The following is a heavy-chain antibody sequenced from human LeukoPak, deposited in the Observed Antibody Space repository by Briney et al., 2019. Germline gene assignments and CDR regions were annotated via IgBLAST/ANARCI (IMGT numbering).Heavy chain of an antibody. CDR1: GFTFSSYW. CDR2: INSDGSST. V-gene: IGHV3-74*01. CDR3: ARANWDTAFDY. Sequence: TGGSLRLSCAASGFTFSSYWMHRVRQAPGKGLVWVSRINSDGSSTSYADSVKGRFTTSRDNAKNTLYLQMNSLRAEDTAVYYCARANWDTAFDYWGQGTLVTVSS. D-gene: IGHD7-27*01. J-gene: IGHJ4*02.